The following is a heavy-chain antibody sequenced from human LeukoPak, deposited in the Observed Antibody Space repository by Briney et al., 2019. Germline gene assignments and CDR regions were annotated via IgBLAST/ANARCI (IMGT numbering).Heavy chain of an antibody. J-gene: IGHJ5*02. CDR3: ARTVGARADP. CDR1: GYPFTTYG. CDR2: ISANNGNT. Sequence: ASVTVSCTASGYPFTTYGFMWMRQSPGLGLEWMGWISANNGNTKYGQKFQGRVTMTTDTTTETAYMELSSLRFDDADIYYCARTVGARADPWGQGSLVTVSS. V-gene: IGHV1-18*01. D-gene: IGHD4/OR15-4a*01.